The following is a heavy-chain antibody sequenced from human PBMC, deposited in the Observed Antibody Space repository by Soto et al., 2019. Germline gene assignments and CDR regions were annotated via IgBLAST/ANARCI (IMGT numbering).Heavy chain of an antibody. CDR2: IQSGGAT. CDR3: VRVLYGSGVVDF. V-gene: IGHV3-53*01. J-gene: IGHJ4*02. Sequence: QLVESGGGLIQAGGSTRLSCLVSGFTVSRYDMAWVRQAPGKGLEWASIIQSGGATSYPDSAQGRFTISRDNSKNTVYLQMSSLRVEDTGVYSCVRVLYGSGVVDFWGQASLITVS. CDR1: GFTVSRYD. D-gene: IGHD3-10*01.